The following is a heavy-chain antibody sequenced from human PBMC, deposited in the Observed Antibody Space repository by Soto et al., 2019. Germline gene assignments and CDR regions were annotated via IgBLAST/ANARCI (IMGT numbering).Heavy chain of an antibody. Sequence: PGGSLRLSCAASGFTFSSYAMHWVRQAPGKGLEWVAVISYDGSNKYYADSVKGRFTISRDNSKNTLYLQMNSLRAEDTAVYYCARDIVRFGELLAPGHHWGQGTLVTVSS. V-gene: IGHV3-30-3*01. J-gene: IGHJ4*02. CDR2: ISYDGSNK. CDR3: ARDIVRFGELLAPGHH. D-gene: IGHD3-10*01. CDR1: GFTFSSYA.